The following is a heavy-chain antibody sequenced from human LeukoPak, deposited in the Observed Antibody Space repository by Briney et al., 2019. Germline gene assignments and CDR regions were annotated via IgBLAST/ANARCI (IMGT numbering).Heavy chain of an antibody. D-gene: IGHD6-19*01. CDR1: GFTFSSYG. Sequence: GRSLRLSCAASGFTFSSYGMHWVRQAPGKGLEWVAVIWYDGSNKYYADSVKGRFTISGDNSKNTLYLQMNSLRAEDTAVYYCARAIAVAGEYYFDYWGQGTLVTVSS. CDR2: IWYDGSNK. V-gene: IGHV3-33*01. J-gene: IGHJ4*02. CDR3: ARAIAVAGEYYFDY.